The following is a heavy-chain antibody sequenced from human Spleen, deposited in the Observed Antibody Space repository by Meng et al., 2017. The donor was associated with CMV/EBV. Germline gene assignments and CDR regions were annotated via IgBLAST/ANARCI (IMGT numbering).Heavy chain of an antibody. Sequence: SETLSLTCAVYGASFSTYYWTWIRQPPGKGLEWIGEVNHSGGTNYNPSLKSRVTISVDTSKNQFSLKLSSVTAADTAVYYCARGYRNFDYWGQGTLVTVSS. CDR1: GASFSTYY. J-gene: IGHJ4*02. V-gene: IGHV4-34*01. CDR3: ARGYRNFDY. D-gene: IGHD4-11*01. CDR2: VNHSGGT.